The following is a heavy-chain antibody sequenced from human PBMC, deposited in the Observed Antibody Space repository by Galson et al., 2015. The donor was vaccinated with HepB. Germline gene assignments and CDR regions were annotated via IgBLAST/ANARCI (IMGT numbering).Heavy chain of an antibody. D-gene: IGHD2-15*01. CDR3: ARDTVVVVVAALVFDI. CDR2: IRSKASDYAT. J-gene: IGHJ3*02. Sequence: SLRLSCAASGFTFSGSAIHWVRQASGKGPEWVGRIRSKASDYATAYAASLKGRFTISRDDSKNTAYLQMNSLRAEDTAVYYCARDTVVVVVAALVFDIWGQGTMVTVSS. V-gene: IGHV3-73*01. CDR1: GFTFSGSA.